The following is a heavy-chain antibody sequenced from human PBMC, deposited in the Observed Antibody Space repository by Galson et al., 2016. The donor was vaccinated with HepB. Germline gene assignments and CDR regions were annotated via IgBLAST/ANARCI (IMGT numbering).Heavy chain of an antibody. CDR3: VRDKEGGYGFDY. CDR2: IWNDGSNK. V-gene: IGHV3-33*01. Sequence: SLRLSCAASGFIFSDYGMHWVRHAPGKGLQWVAVIWNDGSNKYYADSVKGPFTISRDNSKNTLDLQLNILKVEDTAVYYCVRDKEGGYGFDYWGQGILVTVSS. D-gene: IGHD5-12*01. CDR1: GFIFSDYG. J-gene: IGHJ4*01.